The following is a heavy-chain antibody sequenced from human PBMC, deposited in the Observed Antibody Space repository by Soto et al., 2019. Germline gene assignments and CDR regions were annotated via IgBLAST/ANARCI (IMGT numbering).Heavy chain of an antibody. CDR1: GFSFRSYA. J-gene: IGHJ4*02. CDR3: ARARLDTPALEY. V-gene: IGHV3-30-3*01. D-gene: IGHD2-2*01. CDR2: MSYDGSDK. Sequence: QVQLVESGGGVVQPGRSLRLSCAASGFSFRSYAMHWVRQAPGKGLKWVAVMSYDGSDKDYADSVKGRFTISRDNSKNTLYLQMSSLRAEDTAVYYCARARLDTPALEYWGQGTPVTVSS.